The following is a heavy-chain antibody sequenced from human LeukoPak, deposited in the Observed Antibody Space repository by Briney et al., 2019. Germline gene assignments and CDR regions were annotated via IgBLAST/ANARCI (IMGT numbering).Heavy chain of an antibody. CDR1: GYSISSGYY. V-gene: IGHV4-38-2*02. J-gene: IGHJ4*02. CDR3: ARDRIAVAGFGFDY. CDR2: IYHSGST. D-gene: IGHD6-19*01. Sequence: PSETLSLTCAVSGYSISSGYYWGWIRQPPGTGLEWIGSIYHSGSTYYNPSLKSRVTISVDTSKNQFSLKLSSVTAADTAVYYCARDRIAVAGFGFDYWGQGTLVTVSS.